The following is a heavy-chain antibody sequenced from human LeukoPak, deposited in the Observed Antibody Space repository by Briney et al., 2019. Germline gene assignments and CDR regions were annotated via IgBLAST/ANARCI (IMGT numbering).Heavy chain of an antibody. CDR2: ISAYYGNT. D-gene: IGHD6-6*01. Sequence: ASVKVSCKASGYTFTSYGISWVRQAPGQGLEWMGWISAYYGNTNYAQKLQGRVTMTTDTSTSTAYMELRSLRSDDTAVYYCARDWYDIAARQDAFDIWGQGTMVTVSS. J-gene: IGHJ3*02. V-gene: IGHV1-18*01. CDR1: GYTFTSYG. CDR3: ARDWYDIAARQDAFDI.